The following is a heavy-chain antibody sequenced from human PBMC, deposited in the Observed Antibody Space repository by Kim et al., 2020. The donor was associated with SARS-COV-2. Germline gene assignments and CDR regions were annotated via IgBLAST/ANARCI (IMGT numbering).Heavy chain of an antibody. Sequence: GGSLRLSCAASGFTFSDYYMSWIRQAPGKGLEWVSYISSSGSTINYADSVKGRFTISRDNAKNSLYLQMNSLRAEDTAVYYCARDHPLNMYYYGSGSQIGYWGQGTLVTVSS. CDR3: ARDHPLNMYYYGSGSQIGY. CDR1: GFTFSDYY. V-gene: IGHV3-11*01. J-gene: IGHJ4*02. CDR2: ISSSGSTI. D-gene: IGHD3-10*01.